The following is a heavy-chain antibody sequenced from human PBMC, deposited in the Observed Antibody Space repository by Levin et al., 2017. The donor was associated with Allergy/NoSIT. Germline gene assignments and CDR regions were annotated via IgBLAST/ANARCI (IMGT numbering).Heavy chain of an antibody. D-gene: IGHD6-19*01. V-gene: IGHV1-69*04. CDR2: IIPILGIA. Sequence: SVKVSCKASGGTFSSYTISWVRQAPGQGLEWMGRIIPILGIANYAQKFQGRVTITADKSTSTAYMELSSLRSEDTAVYYCAKEGRIAVAIFDYWGQGTLVTVSS. J-gene: IGHJ4*02. CDR1: GGTFSSYT. CDR3: AKEGRIAVAIFDY.